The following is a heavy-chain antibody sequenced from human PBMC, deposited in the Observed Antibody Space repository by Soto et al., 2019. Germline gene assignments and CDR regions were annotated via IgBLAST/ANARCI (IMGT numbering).Heavy chain of an antibody. CDR3: ASPRTLSGSYSSDAFYT. J-gene: IGHJ3*02. CDR1: GGSIRSSAYY. Sequence: QLQLQESGPGLVKPSETLSLTCTVSGGSIRSSAYYWGWIRQPPGKGLEWIGTIHYSGNVDYNPSLRSRVTIAVDVSKNQLYLDLTSVTAADSAVFYCASPRTLSGSYSSDAFYTWGQGTMVTVSS. V-gene: IGHV4-39*01. CDR2: IHYSGNV. D-gene: IGHD1-26*01.